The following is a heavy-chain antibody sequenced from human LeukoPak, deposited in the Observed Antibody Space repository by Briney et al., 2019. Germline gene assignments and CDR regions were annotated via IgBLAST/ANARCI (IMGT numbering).Heavy chain of an antibody. Sequence: ASVKVSCKASGYIFTSYGISWVRQAPGQGLEWMGWISTNKGNTNYAQRLQGRVTMTTDTSTSTAYMELRSLRSDDTAIYYCVRDIQWRFDPWGQGSLVTVSS. J-gene: IGHJ5*02. CDR3: VRDIQWRFDP. D-gene: IGHD2-8*01. CDR1: GYIFTSYG. V-gene: IGHV1-18*01. CDR2: ISTNKGNT.